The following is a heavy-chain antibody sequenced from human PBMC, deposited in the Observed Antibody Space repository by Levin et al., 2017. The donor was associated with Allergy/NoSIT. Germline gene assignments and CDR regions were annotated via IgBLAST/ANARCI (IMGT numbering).Heavy chain of an antibody. CDR1: GFTFSSYS. V-gene: IGHV3-21*01. J-gene: IGHJ4*02. CDR3: ARGPSVAGTY. D-gene: IGHD6-19*01. Sequence: KPGESLKISCAASGFTFSSYSMNWVRQAPGKGLEWVSSISSSSSYIYYADSVKGRFTISRDNAKNSLYLQMNSLRAEDTAVYYCARGPSVAGTYWGQGTLVTVSS. CDR2: ISSSSSYI.